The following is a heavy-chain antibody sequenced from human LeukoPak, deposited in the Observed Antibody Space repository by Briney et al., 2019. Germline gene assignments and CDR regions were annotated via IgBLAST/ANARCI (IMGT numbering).Heavy chain of an antibody. V-gene: IGHV7-4-1*02. Sequence: ASVKVSCKASGYTFTTYAMNWVRQAPGQGLEWMGYINTAVGNPTYAQGFTGRFLFSMDTSVSTAYLQITNLTAEDTALYYCASRTYSYGFSPWGQGTLVTVS. J-gene: IGHJ5*02. CDR3: ASRTYSYGFSP. CDR2: INTAVGNP. CDR1: GYTFTTYA. D-gene: IGHD2-15*01.